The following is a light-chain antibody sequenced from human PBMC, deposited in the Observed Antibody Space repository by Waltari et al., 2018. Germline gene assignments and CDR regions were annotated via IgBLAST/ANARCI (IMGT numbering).Light chain of an antibody. J-gene: IGLJ7*01. Sequence: SYELTQSRSVSVSPGQTATITCGGDNIGSKSLQWYQQKPPQAPLLLIYGDIERPSVIPERISGSNSGNTATLTISGVEAGDEADYYCQVGDSGTVFGGGTRLTVL. V-gene: IGLV3-21*02. CDR1: NIGSKS. CDR3: QVGDSGTV. CDR2: GDI.